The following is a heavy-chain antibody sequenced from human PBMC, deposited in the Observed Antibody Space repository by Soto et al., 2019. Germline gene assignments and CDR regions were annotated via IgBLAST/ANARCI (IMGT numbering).Heavy chain of an antibody. CDR1: EGTFNSYA. V-gene: IGHV1-69*01. J-gene: IGHJ4*02. CDR2: IIPYYNTL. Sequence: QAQVVQSGAEVRKPGSSVKLSCKASEGTFNSYAIAWVRQAPGQGLEWMGGIIPYYNTLNYAQKFQDRVTITAEDSTNTVYMELSSLRADDTAVYFCASGASRWYPYFVASWAQGPLVNASS. CDR3: ASGASRWYPYFVAS. D-gene: IGHD6-13*01.